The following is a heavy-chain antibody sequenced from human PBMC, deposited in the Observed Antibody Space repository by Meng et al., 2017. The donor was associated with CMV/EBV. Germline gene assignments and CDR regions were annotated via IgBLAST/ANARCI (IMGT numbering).Heavy chain of an antibody. CDR1: GGSIHSVDYY. CDR3: ARDNRRGGVDY. J-gene: IGHJ4*02. CDR2: IYYSGSP. D-gene: IGHD3-3*01. V-gene: IGHV4-30-4*08. Sequence: HGQLYGSGPGLVKPSQTVSLPCTVSGGSIHSVDYYWSWSRQPPGKGLEWIGYIYYSGSPYYNPSLKSRVTISVDTSKNQFSLKLSSVTAADTAVYYCARDNRRGGVDYWGQGTLVTVSS.